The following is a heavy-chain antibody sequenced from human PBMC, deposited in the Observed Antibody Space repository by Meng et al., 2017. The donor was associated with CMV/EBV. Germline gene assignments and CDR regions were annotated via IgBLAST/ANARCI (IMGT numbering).Heavy chain of an antibody. V-gene: IGHV3-48*04. J-gene: IGHJ4*02. Sequence: GESLKISCAASGFTFSSYSMNWVRQAPGKGLEWVSYISGSSSTIYYADPVKGRFTISRDNAKNSLYLQMNSLRAEDTAVYYCARGQDYDFWSGSYWGQGTLVTVSS. CDR1: GFTFSSYS. CDR3: ARGQDYDFWSGSY. CDR2: ISGSSSTI. D-gene: IGHD3-3*01.